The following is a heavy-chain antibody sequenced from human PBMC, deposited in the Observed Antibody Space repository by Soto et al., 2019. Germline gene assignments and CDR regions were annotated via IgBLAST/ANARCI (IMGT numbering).Heavy chain of an antibody. D-gene: IGHD5-18*01. CDR3: ARASYGFYYGMDV. V-gene: IGHV3-33*01. J-gene: IGHJ6*02. Sequence: QVQLVESGGGVVQPGRSLRLSCAASGFTFSSYGMHWVRQAPGKGLEWVAVIWYDGSNKDYADSVKGRFTISRDNSKNPLYLQMNSLRAEDTAVYYCARASYGFYYGMDVWGQGTTVTVSS. CDR2: IWYDGSNK. CDR1: GFTFSSYG.